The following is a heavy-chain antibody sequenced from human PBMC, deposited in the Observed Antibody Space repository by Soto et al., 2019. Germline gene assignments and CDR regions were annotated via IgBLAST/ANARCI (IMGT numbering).Heavy chain of an antibody. CDR2: ISYDGRNT. J-gene: IGHJ3*02. CDR1: GFIFSAYS. CDR3: ARTLSGGGPRSAFDI. D-gene: IGHD1-26*01. Sequence: ESGGGVVQPGRSLRLSCAASGFIFSAYSIHWVRQAPDKGLEWVARISYDGRNTHYADSVKGRFTISRDNSKNTLYLQMNSLRPEDTAVYYCARTLSGGGPRSAFDIWGQGTKVTVSS. V-gene: IGHV3-30*04.